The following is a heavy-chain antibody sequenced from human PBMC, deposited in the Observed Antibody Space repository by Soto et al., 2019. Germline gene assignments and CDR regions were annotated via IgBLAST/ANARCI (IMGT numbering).Heavy chain of an antibody. J-gene: IGHJ4*02. V-gene: IGHV4-34*01. Sequence: PSETLSHTCAVYGGSFSSYYWSWIRKPPGKGLEWIGEINHSGSTNYNPSLKSRVTISVDTSKNQFSLKLSSVTAADTAVYYCARGSGRYYGSGSYYRQNYFDYWGQGTLVTSPQ. D-gene: IGHD3-10*01. CDR3: ARGSGRYYGSGSYYRQNYFDY. CDR1: GGSFSSYY. CDR2: INHSGST.